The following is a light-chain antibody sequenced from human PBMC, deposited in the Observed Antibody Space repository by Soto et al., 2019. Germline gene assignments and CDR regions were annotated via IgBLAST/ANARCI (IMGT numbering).Light chain of an antibody. J-gene: IGLJ2*01. CDR2: EGS. Sequence: QSALTQPASVSGSPGQSITISCTGTSSDVGSYNLVSWYQQHPGKAPKLMIYEGSKRPSGVSNRFSGSKSGNTASLTISGPQAEDGGDYYGCSYAGSSWGVFGGGTKLTFL. V-gene: IGLV2-23*01. CDR1: SSDVGSYNL. CDR3: CSYAGSSWGV.